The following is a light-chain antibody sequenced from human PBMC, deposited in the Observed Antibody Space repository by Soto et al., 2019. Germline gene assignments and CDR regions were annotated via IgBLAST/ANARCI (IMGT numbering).Light chain of an antibody. Sequence: DMQMTQSPSSLSSSLRDRVTLTCRAIENIYKYLNWYQQKKGEAPKLLIYATSTLQSGVPSRSSGSGSGTEFTLTISSMPAEDFATYFCQESYTTYAVTFGGGTKV. CDR2: ATS. J-gene: IGKJ4*02. CDR3: QESYTTYAVT. V-gene: IGKV1-39*01. CDR1: ENIYKY.